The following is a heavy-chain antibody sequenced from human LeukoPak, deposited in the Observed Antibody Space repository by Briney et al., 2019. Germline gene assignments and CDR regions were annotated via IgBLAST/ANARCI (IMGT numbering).Heavy chain of an antibody. CDR3: ANADYYDSSGYYSWFDP. D-gene: IGHD3-22*01. CDR1: GFTFSSYG. CDR2: IRYDGSNK. Sequence: GGSLRLSCAASGFTFSSYGMHWVRQAPGKGLEWVAFIRYDGSNKYYADSVKGRFTISRDNSKNTLYLQMNSLRAEDTAVYYCANADYYDSSGYYSWFDPWGRGTLVTVSS. V-gene: IGHV3-30*02. J-gene: IGHJ5*02.